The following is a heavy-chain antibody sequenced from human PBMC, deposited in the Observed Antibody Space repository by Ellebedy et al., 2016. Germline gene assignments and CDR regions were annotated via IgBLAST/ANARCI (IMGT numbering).Heavy chain of an antibody. Sequence: GESLKISCKGSGFSFTSYWIGWVRQTPGKGLEWLGLIYPGDSDTRYSPSFPGQVTISADKSISTAYLQWSSLKASDTAMYYCARRDYYSYYMDVWGKGTTVTVSS. CDR2: IYPGDSDT. J-gene: IGHJ6*03. CDR1: GFSFTSYW. V-gene: IGHV5-51*01. CDR3: ARRDYYSYYMDV.